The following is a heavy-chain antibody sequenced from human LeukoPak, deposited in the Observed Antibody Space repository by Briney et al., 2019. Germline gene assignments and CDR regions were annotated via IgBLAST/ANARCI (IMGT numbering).Heavy chain of an antibody. CDR3: AKDPKGGYSYGFDYFDY. D-gene: IGHD5-18*01. J-gene: IGHJ4*02. CDR1: GFTFSSYA. V-gene: IGHV3-23*01. Sequence: GGSLRLSCAASGFTFSSYAMSWVRQAPGKGLEWVSAISGSGGSTYYADSVKGRFTISRDNSKNTLYRQMNSLRTEDTAVYYCAKDPKGGYSYGFDYFDYWGQGTLVTVSS. CDR2: ISGSGGST.